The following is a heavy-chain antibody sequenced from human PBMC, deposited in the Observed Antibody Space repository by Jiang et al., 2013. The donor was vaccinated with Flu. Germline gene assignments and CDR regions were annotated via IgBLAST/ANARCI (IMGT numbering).Heavy chain of an antibody. CDR3: AEDPSTMSTDLDY. CDR1: GFTFSSYA. V-gene: IGHV3-23*01. J-gene: IGHJ4*02. D-gene: IGHD5/OR15-5a*01. CDR2: VSGSGATT. Sequence: ASGFTFSSYAMSWVRQAPGKGLEWVSSVSGSGATTYYADSVKGRFTISRDNSKDTLYLHMNSLRAEDTAVYYCAEDPSTMSTDLDYWGQGTLVTVSS.